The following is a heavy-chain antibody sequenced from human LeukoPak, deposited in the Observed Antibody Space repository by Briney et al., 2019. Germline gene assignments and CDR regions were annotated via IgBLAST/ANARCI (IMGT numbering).Heavy chain of an antibody. CDR3: AKELWFGSLDMDV. CDR2: IRYDGRNK. CDR1: GFTFSSYG. Sequence: GGSLRLSCAASGFTFSSYGMHWVRQAPGKGLERVAFIRYDGRNKYYADSVKGRFTIFRDNSKNTLYLQMNSLRAEDTAVYYCAKELWFGSLDMDVWGKGTTVTVSS. J-gene: IGHJ6*03. V-gene: IGHV3-30*02. D-gene: IGHD3-10*01.